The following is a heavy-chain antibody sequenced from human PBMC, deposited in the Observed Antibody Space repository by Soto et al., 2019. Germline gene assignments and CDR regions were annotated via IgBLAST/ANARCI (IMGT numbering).Heavy chain of an antibody. CDR3: AKALGDLSPASYDY. D-gene: IGHD3-16*02. J-gene: IGHJ4*02. CDR2: ISYDGSDK. Sequence: QVQLVESGGGVVQPGRSLRLSCAASGFTFSSYAMHWVRQAPGKGLEWVAVISYDGSDKYYADSVKGRFTTSRDNSMNTRNLQMTTLRADDTSVYYCAKALGDLSPASYDYWGQGPLSTVSS. CDR1: GFTFSSYA. V-gene: IGHV3-30*18.